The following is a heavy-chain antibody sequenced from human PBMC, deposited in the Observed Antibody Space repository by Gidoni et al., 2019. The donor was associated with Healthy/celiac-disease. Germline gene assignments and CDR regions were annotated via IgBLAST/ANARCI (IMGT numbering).Heavy chain of an antibody. V-gene: IGHV4-39*01. D-gene: IGHD5-18*01. Sequence: QLQLQESGPGLVKPSATLSLTCTVSGGSISSSSYYWGWIRQPPGRGLGWIGSIYYSGSTYYNPSLKSRVTISVDTSKNQFSLKLSSVTAADTAVYYCARTRYSYGYPYYFDYWGQGTLVTVSS. CDR2: IYYSGST. J-gene: IGHJ4*02. CDR3: ARTRYSYGYPYYFDY. CDR1: GGSISSSSYY.